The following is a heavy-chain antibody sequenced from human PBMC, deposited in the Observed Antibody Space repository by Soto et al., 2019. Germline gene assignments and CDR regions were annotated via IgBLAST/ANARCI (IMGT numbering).Heavy chain of an antibody. D-gene: IGHD3-10*01. CDR3: AKATGSGTTHDVYYHYYMDG. Sequence: GGSLRLSCAASGFTFSSYAMSWVRQAPGKGLEWVSAISGGGGSTYYADSVKGRFTISRDNSKNTLYLQMNSLRAEDTAVYYCAKATGSGTTHDVYYHYYMDGFGKGATVTLSS. CDR1: GFTFSSYA. V-gene: IGHV3-23*01. CDR2: ISGGGGST. J-gene: IGHJ6*03.